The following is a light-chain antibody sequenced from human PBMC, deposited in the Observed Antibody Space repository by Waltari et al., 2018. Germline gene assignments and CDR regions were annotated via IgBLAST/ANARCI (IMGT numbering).Light chain of an antibody. Sequence: IVLTQSPATLSLSPGESATLSCRASQSVSRYLGWYQQKPGQAPRLLIYDATNRATGIPARFSASGSGTDFTLTISSLEPEDFAVYYCQQRNSWPLTFGGGTKVEIK. J-gene: IGKJ4*01. V-gene: IGKV3-11*01. CDR2: DAT. CDR3: QQRNSWPLT. CDR1: QSVSRY.